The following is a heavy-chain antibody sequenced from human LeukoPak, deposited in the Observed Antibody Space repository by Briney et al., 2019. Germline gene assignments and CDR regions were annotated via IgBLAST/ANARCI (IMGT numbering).Heavy chain of an antibody. Sequence: GGSLRLSCTASGFTFGDHAMNWVRQAPGKGLEWVSYISGSGGTIYNADSVEGRFTISRDNAKNSLYLQMNSLTAEDTAVYYCARFRQQIAYYYYYAVDVWGQGTTVTVSS. V-gene: IGHV3-48*03. D-gene: IGHD3-10*01. CDR3: ARFRQQIAYYYYYAVDV. J-gene: IGHJ6*02. CDR1: GFTFGDHA. CDR2: ISGSGGTI.